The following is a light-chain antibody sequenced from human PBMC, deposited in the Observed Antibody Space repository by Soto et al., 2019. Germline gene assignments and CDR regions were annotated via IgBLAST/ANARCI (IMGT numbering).Light chain of an antibody. CDR3: GTWDSRLSGVL. Sequence: QSVLTQPPSLSAAPGQTVTVSCSGNTSNVVRNYVSWYQQFPGTAPRLLIYDTNKRPSGIPGRFSGSKSGTSATLGITGLQTGDEAIYYCGTWDSRLSGVLFGGGTKVTVL. CDR1: TSNVVRNY. CDR2: DTN. V-gene: IGLV1-51*01. J-gene: IGLJ2*01.